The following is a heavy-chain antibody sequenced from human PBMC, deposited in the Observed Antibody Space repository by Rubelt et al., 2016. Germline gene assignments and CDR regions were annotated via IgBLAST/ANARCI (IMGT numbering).Heavy chain of an antibody. D-gene: IGHD4-17*01. CDR3: ARGDPDRGSRTVTLDY. J-gene: IGHJ4*02. Sequence: QVQLQQWGAGLLKPSETLSLTCAVSGGSFSGYSWSWIRQPAGKGLEWIGRIYTSGSTNYNPSLKSRVTMSVDTSKNQFSLKLSSVTAADTAVYYCARGDPDRGSRTVTLDYWGQGTLVTVSS. CDR1: GGSFSGYS. CDR2: IYTSGST. V-gene: IGHV4-59*10.